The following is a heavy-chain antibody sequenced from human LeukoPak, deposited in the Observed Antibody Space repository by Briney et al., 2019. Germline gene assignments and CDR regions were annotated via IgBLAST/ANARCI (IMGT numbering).Heavy chain of an antibody. Sequence: GGSLRLSCAASGFTFDDYAMHWVRQAPGKGLEWVSGISWNSGSIGYADSVKGRFTISRDNAKNSLYLQMNSLRAEDTALYYCAKDISYDSHRHEAFDYWGQGTLVTVSS. CDR3: AKDISYDSHRHEAFDY. D-gene: IGHD3-22*01. CDR1: GFTFDDYA. V-gene: IGHV3-9*01. CDR2: ISWNSGSI. J-gene: IGHJ4*02.